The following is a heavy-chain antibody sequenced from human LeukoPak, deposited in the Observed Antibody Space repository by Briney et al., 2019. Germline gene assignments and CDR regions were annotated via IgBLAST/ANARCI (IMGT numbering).Heavy chain of an antibody. V-gene: IGHV3-33*01. CDR1: GFTFSSYG. D-gene: IGHD6-13*01. Sequence: GGSLRLSCAASGFTFSSYGMHWGRQAPGKGLEWVAVIWYDGSNKYYADSVKGRFTISRDNSKNTLYLQMNSLRAEDTAVYYCARDAGGEYSSSWTPYNWFDPWGQGTLITVSS. CDR3: ARDAGGEYSSSWTPYNWFDP. CDR2: IWYDGSNK. J-gene: IGHJ5*02.